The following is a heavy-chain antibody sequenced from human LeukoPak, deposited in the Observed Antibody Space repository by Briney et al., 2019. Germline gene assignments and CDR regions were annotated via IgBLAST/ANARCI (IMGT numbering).Heavy chain of an antibody. CDR3: ARDLVSGDYTYAFAI. CDR2: IIPIFGTA. D-gene: IGHD4-11*01. V-gene: IGHV1-69*01. J-gene: IGHJ3*02. Sequence: GSSVKVSCKASRGTFSSNASSWVRQAPGQGLEWMGGIIPIFGTANYAQKFQGRVTVTADESTSTAYMKLSSLRSEDTAVYYCARDLVSGDYTYAFAIWGQGTMVTVSS. CDR1: RGTFSSNA.